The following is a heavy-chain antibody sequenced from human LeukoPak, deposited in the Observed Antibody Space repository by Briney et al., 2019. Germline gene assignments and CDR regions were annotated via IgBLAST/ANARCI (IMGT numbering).Heavy chain of an antibody. J-gene: IGHJ5*02. Sequence: QTSETLSLTCTVSGGSVGSSTYYWGWIRQPPGKGLEWIGYIYYSGSTNYNPSLKSRVTISVDTSKNQFSLKMSSVTAADTAVYYCARARDGHINNWFDPWGQGTLVTVSS. CDR3: ARARDGHINNWFDP. CDR2: IYYSGST. D-gene: IGHD5-24*01. V-gene: IGHV4-61*01. CDR1: GGSVGSSTYY.